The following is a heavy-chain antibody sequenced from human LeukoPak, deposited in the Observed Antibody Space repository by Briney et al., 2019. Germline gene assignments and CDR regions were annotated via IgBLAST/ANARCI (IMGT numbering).Heavy chain of an antibody. V-gene: IGHV3-7*01. CDR2: IKQDGSEK. D-gene: IGHD6-13*01. CDR1: GFAFSRSW. Sequence: GGSLRLSCVASGFAFSRSWMSWVRQAPGKGLEWVANIKQDGSEKYYADSVKGRFTISRDNAKNSLYLQMNSLRAEDTAVYYCARFVGTADYWGQGTLVTVSS. J-gene: IGHJ4*02. CDR3: ARFVGTADY.